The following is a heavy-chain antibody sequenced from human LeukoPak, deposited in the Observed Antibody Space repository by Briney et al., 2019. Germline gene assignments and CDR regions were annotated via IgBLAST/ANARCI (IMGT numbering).Heavy chain of an antibody. J-gene: IGHJ5*02. V-gene: IGHV3-74*01. CDR1: GFTFSSYW. CDR3: ARESGYHGSGFDP. D-gene: IGHD3-10*01. CDR2: INSDGSRT. Sequence: GGSLRLSCAASGFTFSSYWMHWVRQAPGKGLVWVSRINSDGSRTSYADSVKGRFTISRDNAKNTLYLQMNSLRDEDTAVYYCARESGYHGSGFDPWGQGTLSPSPQ.